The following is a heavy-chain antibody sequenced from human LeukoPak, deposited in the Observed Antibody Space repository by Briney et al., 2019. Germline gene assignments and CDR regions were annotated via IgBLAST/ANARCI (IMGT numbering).Heavy chain of an antibody. D-gene: IGHD3-16*01. J-gene: IGHJ4*02. Sequence: ASVKVSCKASGYSFTSYGISWTRQAPGQGLEWMGWISAYNGDTNYAQKLQGRVTMTTDTSTSTAYMELRSLRSDDTAVYYCARVSVEGGTSYVWGSLSSDPPPDYWGQGTLVTVSS. V-gene: IGHV1-18*01. CDR3: ARVSVEGGTSYVWGSLSSDPPPDY. CDR2: ISAYNGDT. CDR1: GYSFTSYG.